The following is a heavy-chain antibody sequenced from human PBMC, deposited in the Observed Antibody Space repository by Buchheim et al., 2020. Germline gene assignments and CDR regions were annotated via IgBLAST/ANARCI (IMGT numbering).Heavy chain of an antibody. V-gene: IGHV4-31*03. CDR3: AKGPLLEWLLPYYFDY. D-gene: IGHD3-3*01. CDR2: IYYRGRT. J-gene: IGHJ4*02. Sequence: QVQLQESGPGMVKPSQTLSLTCTVSGGSISSGGYYWSWIRQHPGKGLEWIGYIYYRGRTYYKPSLKSRVTISVDTSTNQSSLKLSSGTAADTAVYYCAKGPLLEWLLPYYFDYWGQGTL. CDR1: GGSISSGGYY.